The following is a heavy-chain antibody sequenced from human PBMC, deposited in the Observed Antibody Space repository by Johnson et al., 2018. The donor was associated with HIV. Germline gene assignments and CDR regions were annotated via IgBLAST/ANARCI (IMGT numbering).Heavy chain of an antibody. D-gene: IGHD6-13*01. CDR2: INSDGSST. Sequence: VQLVESGGGLVQPGRSLRLSCAASGFTFDDYAMHWVRQAPGKGLVWVSRINSDGSSTTYADSVKDRFTISRANAKNTLYLQMNSLRVEDTAVYYCARGHSRSWYGGAFDIWGQGTMVTVSS. CDR3: ARGHSRSWYGGAFDI. V-gene: IGHV3-74*02. J-gene: IGHJ3*02. CDR1: GFTFDDYA.